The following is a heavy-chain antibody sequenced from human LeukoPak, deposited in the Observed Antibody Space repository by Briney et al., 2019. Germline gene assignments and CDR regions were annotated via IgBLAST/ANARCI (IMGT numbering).Heavy chain of an antibody. V-gene: IGHV1-18*01. J-gene: IGHJ4*02. CDR2: ISTYNGNT. D-gene: IGHD3-10*01. CDR3: AILWFGELTLDY. Sequence: WASVKVSCKASGYTFTNYGPSWVRQAPGQGLEWMGWISTYNGNTNYAQTLQGRVTMTTDTSTSTAYMELRSLRSDDTAVYYCAILWFGELTLDYWGQGTLVTVSS. CDR1: GYTFTNYG.